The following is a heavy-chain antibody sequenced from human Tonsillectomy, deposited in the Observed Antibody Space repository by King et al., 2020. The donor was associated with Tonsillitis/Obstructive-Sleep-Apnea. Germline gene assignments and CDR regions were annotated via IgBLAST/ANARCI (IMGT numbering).Heavy chain of an antibody. CDR2: ITAGSGNT. CDR1: GYTFSSYS. V-gene: IGHV1-3*01. J-gene: IGHJ4*02. CDR3: ARGPELGIVSYFDS. D-gene: IGHD7-27*01. Sequence: GQLVQSGAEVKRPGASVKVSCKASGYTFSSYSIHWVRQAPGQSLEWMGWITAGSGNTKYSQRFQDRVTITRDTSANTAYMELSSLRSEDTAVYFCARGPELGIVSYFDSWGQGTLVTVSS.